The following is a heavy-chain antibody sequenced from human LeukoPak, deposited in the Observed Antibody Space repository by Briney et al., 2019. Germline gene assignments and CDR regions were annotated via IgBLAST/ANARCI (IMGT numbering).Heavy chain of an antibody. V-gene: IGHV3-66*01. D-gene: IGHD6-6*01. Sequence: GGSLRLSCAASGFTVSSNYMSWVRQAPGKGLEWVSVIYSGGSTYYADSVKGRFTISRDNSKNTLYLQMNSLRAEDTAVYYCARDRWDSSSMAMDYWGQGTLVTVSS. CDR3: ARDRWDSSSMAMDY. CDR2: IYSGGST. J-gene: IGHJ4*02. CDR1: GFTVSSNY.